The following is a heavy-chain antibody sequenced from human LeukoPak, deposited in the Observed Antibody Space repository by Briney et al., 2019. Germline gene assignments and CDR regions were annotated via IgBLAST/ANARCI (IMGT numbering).Heavy chain of an antibody. V-gene: IGHV3-21*01. Sequence: PGGSLRLSCAASGFTFSSYEMNWVRQAPGKGLEWVLSISSSSSYIYYADSVKGRFTISRDNAKNSLYLQMNSLRAEDTAVYYCARDAGSSYYYMDVWGKGTTVTISS. J-gene: IGHJ6*03. CDR3: ARDAGSSYYYMDV. D-gene: IGHD3-10*01. CDR2: ISSSSSYI. CDR1: GFTFSSYE.